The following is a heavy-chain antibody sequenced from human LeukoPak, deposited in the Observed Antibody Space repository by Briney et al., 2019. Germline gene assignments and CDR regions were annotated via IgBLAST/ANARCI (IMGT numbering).Heavy chain of an antibody. D-gene: IGHD6-13*01. CDR1: GGSISSGSYY. Sequence: SETLSLTCTVSGGSISSGSYYWSWIRQPAGKGLEWIGRIYTSGSTNYNPSLKSRVTISVDTSKNQFSLKLSSVTAADTAVYYCARGRPGGSWYPSTYYYYYYMDVWGKGTTVTVSS. CDR3: ARGRPGGSWYPSTYYYYYYMDV. CDR2: IYTSGST. J-gene: IGHJ6*03. V-gene: IGHV4-61*02.